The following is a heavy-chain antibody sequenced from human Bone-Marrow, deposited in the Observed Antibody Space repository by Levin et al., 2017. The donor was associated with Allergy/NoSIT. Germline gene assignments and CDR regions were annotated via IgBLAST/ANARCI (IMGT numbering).Heavy chain of an antibody. CDR2: IRSKPYGGTA. V-gene: IGHV3-49*03. CDR1: GFTFGDTG. J-gene: IGHJ4*01. D-gene: IGHD2-8*02. CDR3: GRARITGGRYYCDY. Sequence: GESLKISCTTSGFTFGDTGMAWFRQAPGKGLAWVGFIRSKPYGGTAEYAASVKGRFTISRDDYKSIAYLQMKSLKNEDTGVYYCGRARITGGRYYCDYWGHGTLVTVSS.